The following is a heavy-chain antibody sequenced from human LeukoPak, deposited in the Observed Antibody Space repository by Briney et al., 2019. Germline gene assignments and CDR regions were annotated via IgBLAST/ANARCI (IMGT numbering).Heavy chain of an antibody. J-gene: IGHJ3*02. D-gene: IGHD3-10*01. Sequence: GGSLRLSCAASGFTFSSYSMNWVRQAPGKGLEWVSSISSSSSYIYYADSVKGRFTISRDNAKNSLYLQMNSLRAEDTAVYYCARDRSGSGSYFAFDIWGQGTMVTVSS. CDR2: ISSSSSYI. V-gene: IGHV3-21*01. CDR3: ARDRSGSGSYFAFDI. CDR1: GFTFSSYS.